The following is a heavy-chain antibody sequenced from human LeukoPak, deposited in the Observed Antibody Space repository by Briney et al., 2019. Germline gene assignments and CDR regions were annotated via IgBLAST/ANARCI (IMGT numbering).Heavy chain of an antibody. Sequence: ASETLSLTCTVSGGSISNYYWTWIRQPAGKGLEWIGRIYTSGGTNYNPSLKSRVTMSVDTSTNQFSLKLSSVTAADTAMYYCARAAEHSSGWYLFDFWGQGILVTVSA. J-gene: IGHJ4*02. CDR1: GGSISNYY. V-gene: IGHV4-4*07. CDR3: ARAAEHSSGWYLFDF. CDR2: IYTSGGT. D-gene: IGHD6-19*01.